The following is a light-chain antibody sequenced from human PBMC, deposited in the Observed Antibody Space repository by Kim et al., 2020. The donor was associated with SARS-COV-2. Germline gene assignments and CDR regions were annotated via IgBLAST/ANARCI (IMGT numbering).Light chain of an antibody. J-gene: IGLJ2*01. V-gene: IGLV3-21*04. CDR3: QVWDRSSDHVI. Sequence: SYELTQPPSVSVAPGKTAMIICGGDNIETKSVQWYQQKPGQAPVLVIYYDKHRPSAIPERFSGSNSGNTATLTITRVEAGDEADYFCQVWDRSSDHVIFGGGTQLTVL. CDR2: YDK. CDR1: NIETKS.